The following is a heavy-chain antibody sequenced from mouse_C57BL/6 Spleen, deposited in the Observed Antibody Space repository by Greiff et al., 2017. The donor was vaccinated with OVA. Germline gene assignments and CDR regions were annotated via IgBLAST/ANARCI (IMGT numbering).Heavy chain of an antibody. CDR1: GYTFTSYG. Sequence: VQLQESGAELARPGASVKLSCKASGYTFTSYGISWVKQRPGQGLEWIGEIYPRSGNSYYNETFTGKATLTADKSSSTADVELRSLTSEDTEVYVCARAGYYGSGYGTFDYWGQGTTLTVSS. V-gene: IGHV1-81*01. CDR3: ARAGYYGSGYGTFDY. J-gene: IGHJ2*01. D-gene: IGHD1-1*01. CDR2: IYPRSGNS.